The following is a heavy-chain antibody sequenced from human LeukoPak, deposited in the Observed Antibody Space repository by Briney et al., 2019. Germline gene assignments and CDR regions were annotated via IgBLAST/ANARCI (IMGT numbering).Heavy chain of an antibody. CDR2: INSDGSST. Sequence: GGSLRLSCAASGFTFSRYWMHWVRQAPGKGLVWVSRINSDGSSTNYADSVKGRFIISRDNAKNTLYLQMNRLRAEDTAVYYCASDLKWELLQPFDYWGQGTLVTVSS. J-gene: IGHJ4*02. CDR3: ASDLKWELLQPFDY. D-gene: IGHD1-26*01. V-gene: IGHV3-74*01. CDR1: GFTFSRYW.